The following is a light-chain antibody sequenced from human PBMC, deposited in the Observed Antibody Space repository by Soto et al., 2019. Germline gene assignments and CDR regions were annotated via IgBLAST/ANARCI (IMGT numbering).Light chain of an antibody. Sequence: DIQMTQSPSTLSANVGDRVTITCRASQNIGTYLAWYQQRPGKAPKLLIYKASNLESGVSSSFSGSGSGTEFTITINSLQPDDFATYYGQQYNSYSYTFGQGTKLES. V-gene: IGKV1-5*03. CDR1: QNIGTY. J-gene: IGKJ2*01. CDR3: QQYNSYSYT. CDR2: KAS.